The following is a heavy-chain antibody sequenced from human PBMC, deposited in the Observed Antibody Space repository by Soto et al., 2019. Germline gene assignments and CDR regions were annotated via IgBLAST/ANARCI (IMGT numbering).Heavy chain of an antibody. CDR1: GFTFSSYA. V-gene: IGHV3-23*01. D-gene: IGHD6-19*01. Sequence: GGSLRLSCAASGFTFSSYAMSWVRQAPGKGLEWVSAISGSGGSTYYADSVKGRFTISRDNSKNTLYLQMNSLRAEDTAVYYCAKVPLVAGHSSGWYLNYWGQGTLVTVSS. J-gene: IGHJ4*02. CDR3: AKVPLVAGHSSGWYLNY. CDR2: ISGSGGST.